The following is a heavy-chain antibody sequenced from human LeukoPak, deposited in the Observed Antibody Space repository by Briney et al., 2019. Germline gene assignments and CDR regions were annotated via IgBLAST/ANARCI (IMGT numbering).Heavy chain of an antibody. Sequence: PGGSLRLSCAASGFTFSSYSMHWVRQAPGKGLEWVAFIRYDGSNKYYADSVKGRFTISRDNSKNTLYLQMNSLRAEDTAVYYCAKDFDVAVAGTVWGQGTLVTVSS. J-gene: IGHJ4*02. V-gene: IGHV3-30*02. CDR3: AKDFDVAVAGTV. CDR1: GFTFSSYS. CDR2: IRYDGSNK. D-gene: IGHD6-19*01.